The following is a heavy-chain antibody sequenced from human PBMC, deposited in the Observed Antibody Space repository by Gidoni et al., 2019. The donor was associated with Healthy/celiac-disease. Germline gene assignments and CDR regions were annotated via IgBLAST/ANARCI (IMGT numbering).Heavy chain of an antibody. V-gene: IGHV3-30-3*01. J-gene: IGHJ6*03. CDR2: ISYDGSNK. CDR3: ARDAPYCSSTSCLQYYYYMDV. D-gene: IGHD2-2*01. CDR1: GFTFSSYA. Sequence: VQLVESGGGVVQPGRSLRLSCTASGFTFSSYAMHWVRQAPGKGLEWVAVISYDGSNKYYADSVKGRFTIARDNSKNTLYLQMNSLRAEDTAVYYCARDAPYCSSTSCLQYYYYMDVWGKVTTVTVSS.